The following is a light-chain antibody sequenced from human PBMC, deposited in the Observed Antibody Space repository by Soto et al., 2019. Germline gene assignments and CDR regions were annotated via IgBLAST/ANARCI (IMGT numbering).Light chain of an antibody. CDR2: SNN. CDR1: RSNIGSFT. CDR3: AAWDDSLNGWV. J-gene: IGLJ3*02. Sequence: QSVLTQPPSASGTPGQKFTISCSGSRSNIGSFTVNWYQHLPGTAPKLLIYSNNHRPSGVPGRFSGSKSGTSASLAISGLQSEDESTYYCAAWDDSLNGWVFGGGTQLTVL. V-gene: IGLV1-44*01.